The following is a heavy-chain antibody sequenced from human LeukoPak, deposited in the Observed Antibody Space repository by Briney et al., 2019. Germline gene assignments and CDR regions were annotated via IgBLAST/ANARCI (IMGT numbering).Heavy chain of an antibody. CDR2: VYYSGTT. J-gene: IGHJ3*02. Sequence: SSETLSLTCTVSGGSIRSYSWSWLRQPPGKRLEWIGYVYYSGTTNYNPSLRSRVTISVDTSKNQFSLKLSSVTAADTAVYYCARRFPLLWFGELTTYDAFDIWGQGTMVTVSS. V-gene: IGHV4-59*12. D-gene: IGHD3-10*01. CDR1: GGSIRSYS. CDR3: ARRFPLLWFGELTTYDAFDI.